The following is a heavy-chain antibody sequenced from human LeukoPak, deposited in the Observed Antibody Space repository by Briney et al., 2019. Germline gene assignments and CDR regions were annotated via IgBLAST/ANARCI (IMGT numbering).Heavy chain of an antibody. Sequence: PGGSLRLSCAASGFTFSSYAMNWVRQAPGKGLEWVSAIGASGAYTFYADSVKGRFTISRDNSRNTLYLQMNSLRAEDTAVYYCAKRPTMTTVTTPSWRVCDSWGQGTLVTVSP. V-gene: IGHV3-23*01. CDR1: GFTFSSYA. D-gene: IGHD4-17*01. CDR2: IGASGAYT. J-gene: IGHJ4*02. CDR3: AKRPTMTTVTTPSWRVCDS.